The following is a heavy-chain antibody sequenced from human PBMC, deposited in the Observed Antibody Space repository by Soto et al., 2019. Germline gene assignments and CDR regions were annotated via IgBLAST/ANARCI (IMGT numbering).Heavy chain of an antibody. V-gene: IGHV3-7*01. Sequence: EVQLVESGGGLVQPGGSLRLSCAASGFTFSTYWMSWVRQAPGKGLEWVANIKRDGSEKYYVDSVKGRFTISGDNAENSLYLLMDSLRAEDTAVYYCARSLTQHDYWGRGTLVTVSS. D-gene: IGHD7-27*01. CDR2: IKRDGSEK. J-gene: IGHJ4*02. CDR1: GFTFSTYW. CDR3: ARSLTQHDY.